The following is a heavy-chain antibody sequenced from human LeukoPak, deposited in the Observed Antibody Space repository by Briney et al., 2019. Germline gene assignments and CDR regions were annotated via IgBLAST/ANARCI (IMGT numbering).Heavy chain of an antibody. Sequence: PGGSLRLSCATSGFTFSNYGMHRVRQAPGKGLEWVAVISSDETNIRYGDSVRGRFTVSRDNAKNTVYLQMNSLGADDTAVYYCAKDPYRVVFATGNYLDPWGQGTLVTVSS. CDR1: GFTFSNYG. CDR2: ISSDETNI. CDR3: AKDPYRVVFATGNYLDP. V-gene: IGHV3-30*18. D-gene: IGHD2-15*01. J-gene: IGHJ5*02.